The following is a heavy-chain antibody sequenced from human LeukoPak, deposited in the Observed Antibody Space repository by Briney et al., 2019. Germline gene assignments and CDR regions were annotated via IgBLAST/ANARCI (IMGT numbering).Heavy chain of an antibody. CDR2: ISSSGSTI. V-gene: IGHV3-48*03. CDR3: ARDAVDCSGGSCYPGGYYYYYMDV. Sequence: GGSLRLSCAASGFTFSSYEMNWVRQAPGKGLEWVSYISSSGSTIYYADSVKGRFTISRDNAKNSLYLQMNSLRAEDTAVYYCARDAVDCSGGSCYPGGYYYYYMDVWGKGTTVTTSS. J-gene: IGHJ6*03. D-gene: IGHD2-15*01. CDR1: GFTFSSYE.